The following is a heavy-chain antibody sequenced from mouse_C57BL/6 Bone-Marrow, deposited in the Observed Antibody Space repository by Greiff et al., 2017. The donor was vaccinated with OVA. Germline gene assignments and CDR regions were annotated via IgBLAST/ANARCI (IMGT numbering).Heavy chain of an antibody. Sequence: VQLQESGPGLVQPSQSLSITCTVSGFSLTSYGVHWVRQSPGKGLEWLGVIWSGGSTDYNAAFISRLSISKDNSKSQVFFKMNSLQADDTAIYYCARLYDGYYPYAMDYWGQGTSVTVSS. CDR3: ARLYDGYYPYAMDY. V-gene: IGHV2-2*01. D-gene: IGHD2-3*01. J-gene: IGHJ4*01. CDR2: IWSGGST. CDR1: GFSLTSYG.